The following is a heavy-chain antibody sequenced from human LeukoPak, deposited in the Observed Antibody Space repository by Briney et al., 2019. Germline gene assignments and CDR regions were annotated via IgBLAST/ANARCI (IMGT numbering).Heavy chain of an antibody. CDR2: ISSSSYI. Sequence: GGSLRLSCVGTGFTFSTYRMNWVRQAPGKGLEWVSSISSSSYIYYADSVKGRITISRDNAKNSLYLQMNSLRVEDTAVYYCARDKDVYFDYWGQGTLVTVSS. J-gene: IGHJ4*02. CDR3: ARDKDVYFDY. V-gene: IGHV3-21*01. CDR1: GFTFSTYR.